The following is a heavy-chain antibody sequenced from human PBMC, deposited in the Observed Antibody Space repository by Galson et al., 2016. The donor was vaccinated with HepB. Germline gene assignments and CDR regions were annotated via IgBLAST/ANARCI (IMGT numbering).Heavy chain of an antibody. J-gene: IGHJ4*02. CDR3: ARDGYSSGWDRDGY. CDR2: IIPMLDTT. CDR1: GDTFSTYA. D-gene: IGHD6-19*01. V-gene: IGHV1-69*13. Sequence: SVKVSCKASGDTFSTYAINWVRQAPGQGLEWMGGIIPMLDTTNYAQKFQGRLTITADESTRTAFMDLSSLRSEDTGMYYCARDGYSSGWDRDGYWGQGTLVTVSS.